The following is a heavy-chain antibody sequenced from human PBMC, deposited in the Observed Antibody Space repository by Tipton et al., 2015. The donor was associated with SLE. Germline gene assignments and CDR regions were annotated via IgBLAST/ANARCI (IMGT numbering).Heavy chain of an antibody. CDR2: IRSKANSYAT. V-gene: IGHV3-73*01. D-gene: IGHD3-16*01. J-gene: IGHJ3*02. CDR3: ARVFDSDDYAHAFDI. Sequence: SLRLSCAASGFTFSGSAMHWVRQASGKGLEWVGRIRSKANSYATAYAASVKGRFTISRDDSKNTAYLQMNSLKTEDTAVYYCARVFDSDDYAHAFDIWGQGTMVTVSS. CDR1: GFTFSGSA.